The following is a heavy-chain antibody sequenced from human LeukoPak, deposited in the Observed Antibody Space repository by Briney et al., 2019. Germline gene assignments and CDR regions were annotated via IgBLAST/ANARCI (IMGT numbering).Heavy chain of an antibody. J-gene: IGHJ4*02. CDR1: GFTFSRYW. Sequence: GGSLRLSCAVSGFTFSRYWMHWVRHAPGEGLVWVSRLSFDGSSTNYADSVKGRFTISRDNSKNTLYLQMNSLRAEDTAVYHCARGATSEDTAIVTGYWGQGTLVTVSS. CDR3: ARGATSEDTAIVTGY. V-gene: IGHV3-74*01. D-gene: IGHD5-18*01. CDR2: LSFDGSST.